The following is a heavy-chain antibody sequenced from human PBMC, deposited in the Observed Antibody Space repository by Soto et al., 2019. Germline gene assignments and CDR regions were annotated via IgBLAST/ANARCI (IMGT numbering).Heavy chain of an antibody. V-gene: IGHV1-2*02. J-gene: IGHJ4*02. CDR3: AREPATAKPEGVDF. CDR2: INPNSGGT. D-gene: IGHD1-1*01. Sequence: QVQLVQSGAEVRKPGASVKVSCKASGYTFSDYYIHWVRQAPGQGLEWIVWINPNSGGTKYAPKFQGGVTMTRDTSITTAYMELSRLRSGDTAVYYCAREPATAKPEGVDFWGQGTLVTVSS. CDR1: GYTFSDYY.